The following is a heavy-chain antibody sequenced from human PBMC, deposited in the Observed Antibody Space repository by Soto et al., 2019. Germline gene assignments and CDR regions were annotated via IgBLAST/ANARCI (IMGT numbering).Heavy chain of an antibody. D-gene: IGHD3-16*01. CDR3: AKERGSGNSANNY. CDR1: GFTFGSYA. CDR2: IGGSGGST. J-gene: IGHJ4*02. V-gene: IGHV3-23*01. Sequence: EVKLLESGGGLAQPGGSLRLSCAASGFTFGSYAMSWVRQAPGKGLEWVSTIGGSGGSTYYADSVKGRFTISRDNSNNALYLQMNSLRAEYTAVYYFAKERGSGNSANNYWGQGTLFTVST.